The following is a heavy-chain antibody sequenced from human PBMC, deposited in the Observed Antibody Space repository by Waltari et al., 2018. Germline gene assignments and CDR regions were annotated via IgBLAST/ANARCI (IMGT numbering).Heavy chain of an antibody. CDR3: VRIGVGFGIDV. CDR2: ISSRGTNL. J-gene: IGHJ6*02. CDR1: ECGLNIYI. D-gene: IGHD1-26*01. V-gene: IGHV3-21*02. Sequence: EIQLVESGGGLVESGGSLRLSCAGPECGLNIYIINWVRQAPGKGLEWVSSISSRGTNLFYADSVKGRFTISRDDAKNSVDLQMNSLRVEDMAVYYCVRIGVGFGIDVWGQGTTVTVSS.